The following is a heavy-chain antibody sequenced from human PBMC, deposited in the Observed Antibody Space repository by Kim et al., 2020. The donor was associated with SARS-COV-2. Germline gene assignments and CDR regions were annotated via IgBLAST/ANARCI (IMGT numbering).Heavy chain of an antibody. CDR2: IWYDGSNK. CDR3: ARDNDVYDCWSGYSSSYYYYGMDV. D-gene: IGHD3-3*01. J-gene: IGHJ6*02. Sequence: GGSLRLSCSASGFTFSSYGMHWVRQAPGKGLEWVSVIWYDGSNKYYADSVKGRFTISRDNSKNTLYLQMNSLRAEDTAVYYCARDNDVYDCWSGYSSSYYYYGMDVWGQGTTVTVSS. V-gene: IGHV3-33*01. CDR1: GFTFSSYG.